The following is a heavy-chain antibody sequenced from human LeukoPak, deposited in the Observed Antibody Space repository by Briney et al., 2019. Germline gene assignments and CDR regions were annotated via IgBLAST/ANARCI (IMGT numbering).Heavy chain of an antibody. J-gene: IGHJ5*02. Sequence: ASVKVSCKASGYTFTSYGISWVRQAPGQGLEWMGWIGAYNGNTNYAQKLQGRVTMTTDTSTSTAYMELRSLRSDDTAVYYCARDPGDYYDSSGDNWDWFDPWGQGTLVTVSS. CDR2: IGAYNGNT. CDR3: ARDPGDYYDSSGDNWDWFDP. V-gene: IGHV1-18*01. D-gene: IGHD3-22*01. CDR1: GYTFTSYG.